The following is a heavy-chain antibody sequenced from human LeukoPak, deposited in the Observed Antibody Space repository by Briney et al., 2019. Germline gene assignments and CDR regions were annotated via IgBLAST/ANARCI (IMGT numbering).Heavy chain of an antibody. CDR1: GFTFSDYW. CDR3: ARGPQYQVPYFSHYYGLDN. Sequence: GGSLRLSCAASGFTFSDYWMSWVRQAPGKGLEWVANIKGNGNEQYYVDSVKGRFIMSRDNTKNSLSLQINSLRVEDTAVYYCARGPQYQVPYFSHYYGLDNWGQGTTLIVSS. V-gene: IGHV3-7*03. J-gene: IGHJ6*02. D-gene: IGHD2-2*01. CDR2: IKGNGNEQ.